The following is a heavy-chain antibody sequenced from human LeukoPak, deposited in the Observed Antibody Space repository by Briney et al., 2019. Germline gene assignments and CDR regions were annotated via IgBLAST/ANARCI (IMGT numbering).Heavy chain of an antibody. Sequence: VQFSSKAPGGPFTSYAIGWVRPAPGQGLAGMGGIIPSFGTGNYSQKFQGRVTITPDESRSTAYMELSSLRSEDTAVYYCARRTITMVRGVSYYYGMDVWGKGTTVTVSS. CDR2: IIPSFGTG. V-gene: IGHV1-69*01. CDR3: ARRTITMVRGVSYYYGMDV. D-gene: IGHD3-10*01. J-gene: IGHJ6*04. CDR1: GGPFTSYA.